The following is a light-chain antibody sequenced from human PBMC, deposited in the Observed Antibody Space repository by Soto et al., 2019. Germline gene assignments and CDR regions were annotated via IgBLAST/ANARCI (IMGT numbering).Light chain of an antibody. CDR3: HQYGTSPQT. V-gene: IGKV3-20*01. CDR1: QTVSNRR. CDR2: GAS. Sequence: EIVLTQSPGTLSLSQGERTTLSCRANQTVSNRRLAWYQQKPGQAPRVLIYGASSRATGIPDRFSGSGFGTDFTLTISRLEPEDFAMYYCHQYGTSPQTFGQGTKLEIK. J-gene: IGKJ2*01.